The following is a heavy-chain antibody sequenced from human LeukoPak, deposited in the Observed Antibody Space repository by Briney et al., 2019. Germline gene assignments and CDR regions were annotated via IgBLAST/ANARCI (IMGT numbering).Heavy chain of an antibody. CDR1: GFTFDAFG. D-gene: IGHD7-27*01. Sequence: GGSLRLSCAASGFTFDAFGMTWVRQAPGKGLGWASAIRGDAGSTGYADSVKGRFTISRDNAKNSLYLQMNSLRVEDTALYYCARVWAWGSGNYFDNWGQGTLVTVSS. V-gene: IGHV3-20*04. J-gene: IGHJ4*02. CDR3: ARVWAWGSGNYFDN. CDR2: IRGDAGST.